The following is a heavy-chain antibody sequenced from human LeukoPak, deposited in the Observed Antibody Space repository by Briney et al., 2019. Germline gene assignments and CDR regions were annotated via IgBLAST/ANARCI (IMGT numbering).Heavy chain of an antibody. CDR1: GGSISSGGYS. D-gene: IGHD6-19*01. Sequence: SETLSLTCAVSGGSISSGGYSWSWIRQPPGKGLEWIGYIYHSGSTYYNPSLKSRVTISVDTSKNQLSLKLSSVTAADTAVYYCARDVRPYSSGWYGDAFDIWGQGTMVTVSS. CDR2: IYHSGST. V-gene: IGHV4-30-4*07. J-gene: IGHJ3*02. CDR3: ARDVRPYSSGWYGDAFDI.